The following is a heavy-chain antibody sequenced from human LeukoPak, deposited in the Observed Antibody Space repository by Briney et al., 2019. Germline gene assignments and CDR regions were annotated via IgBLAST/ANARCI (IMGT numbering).Heavy chain of an antibody. J-gene: IGHJ3*02. V-gene: IGHV3-23*01. Sequence: GGSLRLSCAASGFTFSSYAMNWVRQAPGRGLEWVSHISSSGGSTYYAGSVKGRFTISRDNSKNTLYLQMNSLRAEDTAVYYCAKALTGTKAFDIWGQGTMVTVSS. D-gene: IGHD1-20*01. CDR3: AKALTGTKAFDI. CDR1: GFTFSSYA. CDR2: ISSSGGST.